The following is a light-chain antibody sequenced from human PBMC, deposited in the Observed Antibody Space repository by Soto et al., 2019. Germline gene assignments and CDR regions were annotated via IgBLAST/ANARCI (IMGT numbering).Light chain of an antibody. Sequence: DIQMTQSPSSLSASVEDRVIITCRASQSISNHLNWYQQKPGKAPKLLIFAASSLQSGVPSRFSGSRSGPDVSLTISSLQPEDFATYYCQQSYSSPPTFGQGTKVEIK. V-gene: IGKV1-39*01. CDR1: QSISNH. J-gene: IGKJ1*01. CDR3: QQSYSSPPT. CDR2: AAS.